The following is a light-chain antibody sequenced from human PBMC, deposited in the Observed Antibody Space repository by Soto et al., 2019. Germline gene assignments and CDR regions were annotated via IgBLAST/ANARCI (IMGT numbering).Light chain of an antibody. CDR2: GAS. CDR1: QSVSSNN. Sequence: EIGLTNSPGTVSLSPGERATLSCRASQSVSSNNLAWYQQRPGQAPRVVIYGASTRATGIPERFSGSGSGTDFTLTISRLEPEDFAVYYCQQYGRSPFTFGPGTKVDIK. V-gene: IGKV3-20*01. J-gene: IGKJ3*01. CDR3: QQYGRSPFT.